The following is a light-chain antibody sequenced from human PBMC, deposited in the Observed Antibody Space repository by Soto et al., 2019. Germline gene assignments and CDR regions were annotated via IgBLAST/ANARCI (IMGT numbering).Light chain of an antibody. CDR3: QSYDSSLSGWV. Sequence: QAVVTQPPSVSGAPGPRVTISCTGSSSNIGAGYDVHWYQQLPGTAPKLLIYGNSNRHSGVPDRFSGSKSGTSASLTITGLQAEDEADYYCQSYDSSLSGWVFGGGTKLTVL. V-gene: IGLV1-40*01. CDR2: GNS. CDR1: SSNIGAGYD. J-gene: IGLJ2*01.